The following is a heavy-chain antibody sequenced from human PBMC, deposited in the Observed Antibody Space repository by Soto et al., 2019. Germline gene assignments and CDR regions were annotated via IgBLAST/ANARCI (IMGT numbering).Heavy chain of an antibody. Sequence: QVQLVQSGAEVKKPGASVKVSCKASGYTFTSYGISWVRQAPGQGLEWMGWISAYNGNTNYAQKLQGRVAMDTYTSTSKAYMEMRSLRSDDTGVYYCARVGRYYYGSGSWYYYYGMDVWGQGTTVTVSS. CDR1: GYTFTSYG. CDR2: ISAYNGNT. CDR3: ARVGRYYYGSGSWYYYYGMDV. V-gene: IGHV1-18*01. J-gene: IGHJ6*02. D-gene: IGHD3-10*01.